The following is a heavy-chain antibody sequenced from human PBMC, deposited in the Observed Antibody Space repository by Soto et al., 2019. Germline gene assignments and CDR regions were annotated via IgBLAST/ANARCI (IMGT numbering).Heavy chain of an antibody. D-gene: IGHD1-20*01. CDR2: VYSSGAT. CDR3: TKGPNWNYYYYGVDV. Sequence: PSETLSLTCTVSGDSVSNYYWSWIRQPAGRGLEWIGRVYSSGATTYNPSLNGRVTMSVDTSRNQFSLRLSSVTAADTAIYYCTKGPNWNYYYYGVDVWGQGTVVTVSS. J-gene: IGHJ6*02. V-gene: IGHV4-4*07. CDR1: GDSVSNYY.